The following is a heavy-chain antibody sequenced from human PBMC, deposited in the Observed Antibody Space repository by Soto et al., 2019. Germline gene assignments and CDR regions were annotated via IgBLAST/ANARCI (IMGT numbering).Heavy chain of an antibody. Sequence: PSETLSLTCTVSGGSISIYYWSWIRQPPGKGLEWIGYIYYSGSTNYNPSLKSRVTISVDTSKNQFSLKLSSVTAADTAVYYCARVVRGVKAFDIWGQGTMVTVSS. J-gene: IGHJ3*02. CDR2: IYYSGST. CDR1: GGSISIYY. CDR3: ARVVRGVKAFDI. V-gene: IGHV4-59*01. D-gene: IGHD3-10*01.